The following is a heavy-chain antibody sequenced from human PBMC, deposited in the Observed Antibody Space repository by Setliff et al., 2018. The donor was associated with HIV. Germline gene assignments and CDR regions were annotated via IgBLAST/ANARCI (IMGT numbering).Heavy chain of an antibody. CDR2: ILHDGSDK. CDR3: TKNLDTSRWSPLDY. V-gene: IGHV3-30*02. D-gene: IGHD5-18*01. CDR1: GFTFSSHG. J-gene: IGHJ4*02. Sequence: PGGSLRLSCAGSGFTFSSHGMHWVRQAPGKGLEWVAFILHDGSDKDCSDSVKGRFTISRDNSKNTLHLQMNSLRTEDTAVYYCTKNLDTSRWSPLDYWGQGTLVTVSS.